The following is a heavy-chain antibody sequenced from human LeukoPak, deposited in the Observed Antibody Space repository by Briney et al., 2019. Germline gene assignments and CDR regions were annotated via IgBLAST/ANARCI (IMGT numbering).Heavy chain of an antibody. CDR3: ARVSDIVYSRGFDP. CDR2: INPTDGST. J-gene: IGHJ5*02. V-gene: IGHV1-46*01. D-gene: IGHD2-15*01. Sequence: GASVKVSCKASGYSFTTYNIHWVRQAPGQGLEWMGIINPTDGSTSYAQNFQGRVTVTRDTSTSTVYMELSSLRSEDTAVYYCARVSDIVYSRGFDPWGQGTLVTVCS. CDR1: GYSFTTYN.